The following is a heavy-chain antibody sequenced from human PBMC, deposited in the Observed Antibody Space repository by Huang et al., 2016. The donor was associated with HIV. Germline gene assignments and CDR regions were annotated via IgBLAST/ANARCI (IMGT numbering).Heavy chain of an antibody. D-gene: IGHD6-13*01. Sequence: QVQLVQSGAEVKKPGASVTISCKASGFSILIYYIHWVRQATGQGLEWMGIVNPSGGGADYAQNVKGRVTMTRDTSTRTLYMELSILRSEDTAVYYCAREGITPSGTEVSGFDFWGQGTPVSVSS. V-gene: IGHV1-46*03. J-gene: IGHJ5*01. CDR3: AREGITPSGTEVSGFDF. CDR2: VNPSGGGA. CDR1: GFSILIYY.